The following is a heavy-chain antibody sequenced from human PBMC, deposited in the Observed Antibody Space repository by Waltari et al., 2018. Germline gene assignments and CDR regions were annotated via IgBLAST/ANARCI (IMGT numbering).Heavy chain of an antibody. CDR3: ARDRGRGLYLDS. CDR2: IHGSGRI. Sequence: QVQLQESGPGRVKPSGTLSVPCAVSGDSISGSFWWGWVRQTPGKGLEWIGQIHGSGRIHYNPSLESRVTVSRDTSNNQFSLKLTSATAADTAVYFCARDRGRGLYLDSWGQGILVTVSP. CDR1: GDSISGSFW. V-gene: IGHV4-4*02. D-gene: IGHD5-12*01. J-gene: IGHJ4*02.